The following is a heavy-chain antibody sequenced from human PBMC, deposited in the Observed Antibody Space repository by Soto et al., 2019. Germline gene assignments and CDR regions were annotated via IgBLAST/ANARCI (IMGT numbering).Heavy chain of an antibody. J-gene: IGHJ4*02. CDR3: ARHFVAVVIKGWGY. Sequence: PEETLSLTCNVSGGSIDRSNYYWDWLRQPPGKGLEWIGTTYYNGNAYYNPSLKSRVSMSVDTSKNQFSLKLVSVTAADTAVYYCARHFVAVVIKGWGYWGQGTLVTVSS. CDR1: GGSIDRSNYY. D-gene: IGHD3-10*01. V-gene: IGHV4-39*01. CDR2: TYYNGNA.